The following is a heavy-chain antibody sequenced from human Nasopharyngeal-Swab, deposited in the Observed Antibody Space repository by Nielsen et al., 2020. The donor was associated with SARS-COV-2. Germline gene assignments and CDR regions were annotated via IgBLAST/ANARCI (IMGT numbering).Heavy chain of an antibody. CDR2: INHSGST. D-gene: IGHD2-15*01. J-gene: IGHJ3*02. CDR3: ARQGTRCSGGSCYWDAFDI. V-gene: IGHV4-34*01. Sequence: WIRQPPGKGLEWIGEINHSGSTNYNPSLKSRVTISVGTSKNQFSLKLSSVTAADTAVYYCARQGTRCSGGSCYWDAFDIWGQGTMVTVSS.